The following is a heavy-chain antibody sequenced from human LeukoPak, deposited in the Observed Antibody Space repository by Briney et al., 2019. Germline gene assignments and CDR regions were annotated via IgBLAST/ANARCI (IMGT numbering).Heavy chain of an antibody. V-gene: IGHV3-30*04. CDR2: ISYDERNK. Sequence: GGSLRLSRAASGFTFSTYSMHWVRQAPGKGLEWVALISYDERNKYYADSVKGRVTISRDYSKNTLYLQMNSLRIEDTAVYYCPRAPRAPYVGIPYPSCFAPWGQEPL. CDR1: GFTFSTYS. CDR3: PRAPRAPYVGIPYPSCFAP. D-gene: IGHD1-26*01. J-gene: IGHJ5*02.